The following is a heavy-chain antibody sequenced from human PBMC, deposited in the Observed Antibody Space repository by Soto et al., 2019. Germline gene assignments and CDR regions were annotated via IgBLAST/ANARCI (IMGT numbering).Heavy chain of an antibody. CDR1: GGSISNRY. D-gene: IGHD3-10*01. J-gene: IGHJ5*02. CDR3: ARDAYYYGSGNHYSPNWFDP. CDR2: IYYTGST. Sequence: TSETLSLTCTVSGGSISNRYWSWIRQSPGKGLEWIAYIYYTGSTTYNPSLKNRATMSVDTSKNQFSLELSSVTAADTAVYYCARDAYYYGSGNHYSPNWFDPWGQGIMVTVSS. V-gene: IGHV4-59*11.